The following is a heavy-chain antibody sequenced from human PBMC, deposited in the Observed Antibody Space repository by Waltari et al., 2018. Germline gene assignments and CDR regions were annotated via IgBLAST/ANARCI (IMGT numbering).Heavy chain of an antibody. Sequence: QVQLVQSGAEVKKPGASVKVSCKASGYTFTGYYMHWVRQAPGQGLEWMGWINPNSGGTNDAQKFQGRVTMTRDTSISTAYMELSRLRSDDTAVYYCARWPLLLWFREGAFDIWGQGTMVTVSS. D-gene: IGHD3-10*01. CDR1: GYTFTGYY. CDR3: ARWPLLLWFREGAFDI. V-gene: IGHV1-2*02. CDR2: INPNSGGT. J-gene: IGHJ3*02.